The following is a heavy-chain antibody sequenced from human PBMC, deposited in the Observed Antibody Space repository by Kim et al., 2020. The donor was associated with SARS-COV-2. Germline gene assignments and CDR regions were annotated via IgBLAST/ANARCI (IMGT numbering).Heavy chain of an antibody. J-gene: IGHJ6*02. D-gene: IGHD6-6*01. CDR2: ISWNSGSI. CDR3: AKGRVGKGSSAAYYYYYGMDV. V-gene: IGHV3-9*01. Sequence: GGSLRLSCAASGFTFDDYAMHWVRQAPGKGLEWVSGISWNSGSIGYADSVKGRFTISRDNAKNSLYLQMNSLRAEDTALYYCAKGRVGKGSSAAYYYYYGMDVWGQGTTVTVSS. CDR1: GFTFDDYA.